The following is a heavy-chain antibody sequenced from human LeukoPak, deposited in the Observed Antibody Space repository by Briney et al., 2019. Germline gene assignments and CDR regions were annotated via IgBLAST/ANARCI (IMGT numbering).Heavy chain of an antibody. D-gene: IGHD3-22*01. CDR1: GFTFSSYS. CDR3: VLCYDSSGYHDYYFDY. V-gene: IGHV3-21*04. CDR2: ISSSSSYI. J-gene: IGHJ4*02. Sequence: GGSLRLSCAASGFTFSSYSMNWVRQAPGKGLEWVSSISSSSSYIYYADSVKGRFTISRDNSKNTLYLQMNSLRAEDTAVYYCVLCYDSSGYHDYYFDYWGQGTLVTVSS.